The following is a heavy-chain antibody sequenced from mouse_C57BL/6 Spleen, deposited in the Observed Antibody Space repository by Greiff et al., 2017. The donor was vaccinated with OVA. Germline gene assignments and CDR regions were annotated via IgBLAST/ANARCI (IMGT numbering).Heavy chain of an antibody. V-gene: IGHV1-80*01. CDR1: GYAFSSYW. J-gene: IGHJ2*01. CDR3: ARWETSYYFDY. CDR2: IYPGDGDT. Sequence: QVHVKQSGAELVKPGASVKISCKASGYAFSSYWMNWVKQRPGKGLEWIGQIYPGDGDTNYNGKFKGQATLTADKSSSKAYMQLISLTSEDSAVYFCARWETSYYFDYWGQGTTLTVSS. D-gene: IGHD4-1*01.